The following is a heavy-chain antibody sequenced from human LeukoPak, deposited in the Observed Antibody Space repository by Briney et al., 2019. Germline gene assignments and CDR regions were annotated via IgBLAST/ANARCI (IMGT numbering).Heavy chain of an antibody. V-gene: IGHV3-53*01. CDR2: IYSGGST. J-gene: IGHJ3*02. CDR1: GFTVSSNY. D-gene: IGHD6-25*01. Sequence: GGSLRLSCAASGFTVSSNYMSWVRQAPGKGLGWVSVIYSGGSTYYADSVKGRFTISRDNSKNTLYLQMNSLRAEDTAVYYCATGARLRSDAFDIWGQGTMVTVSS. CDR3: ATGARLRSDAFDI.